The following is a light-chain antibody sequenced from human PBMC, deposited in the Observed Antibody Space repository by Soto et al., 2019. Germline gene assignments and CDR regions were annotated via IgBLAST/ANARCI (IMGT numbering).Light chain of an antibody. CDR1: QSFSSSY. CDR2: GAS. J-gene: IGKJ3*01. Sequence: EIVLTQSPGTLSLSPGERATLSCRASQSFSSSYLAWYQQKPGQAPRLLIYGASSRATGIPARFSGSGSGTDFTLTISSLEPEDFAVYYCQRYGSALFTFGPVTKVDVK. V-gene: IGKV3-20*01. CDR3: QRYGSALFT.